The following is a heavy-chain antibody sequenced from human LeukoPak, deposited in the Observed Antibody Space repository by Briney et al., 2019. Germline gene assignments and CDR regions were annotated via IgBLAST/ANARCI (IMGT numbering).Heavy chain of an antibody. D-gene: IGHD3-3*01. CDR1: GGTFSSYA. Sequence: ASVKVSCKASGGTFSSYAISWVRQAPGQGLEWMGWISAYNGNTNYAQKLQGRVTMTTDTSTSTAYMELRSLRSDDTAVYYCARAERITIFGVVIRTDAFDIWGQGTMVTVSS. V-gene: IGHV1-18*01. CDR2: ISAYNGNT. J-gene: IGHJ3*02. CDR3: ARAERITIFGVVIRTDAFDI.